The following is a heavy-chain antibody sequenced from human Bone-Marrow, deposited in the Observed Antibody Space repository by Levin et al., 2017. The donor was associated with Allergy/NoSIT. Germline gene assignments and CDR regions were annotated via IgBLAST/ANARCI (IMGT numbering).Heavy chain of an antibody. Sequence: PSETLSLTCTVSGGSIRSYYWSWIRQPPGKGLEFIGYINYSGYTSYNPTVKSRVTISLDTSKNQFSLKVRSVTAADTAMYFCARGTNDHGGMNFDYWGQGALVTVSS. J-gene: IGHJ4*02. V-gene: IGHV4-59*01. D-gene: IGHD4-23*01. CDR1: GGSIRSYY. CDR3: ARGTNDHGGMNFDY. CDR2: INYSGYT.